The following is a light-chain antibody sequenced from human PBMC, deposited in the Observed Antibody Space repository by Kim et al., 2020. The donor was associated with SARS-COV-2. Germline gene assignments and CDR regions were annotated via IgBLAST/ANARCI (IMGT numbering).Light chain of an antibody. J-gene: IGLJ2*01. CDR3: QSYNRDNVI. CDR2: EDD. CDR1: SGSIDDNY. V-gene: IGLV6-57*04. Sequence: NFMLTQPHSVSESPGKTVTISCTRSSGSIDDNYVQWYQQRPGGAPTTVIYEDDQRPSGVSDRFSGSIDNSSNSASLTISGLRTEDEADYYCQSYNRDNVIFGGGTKLTVL.